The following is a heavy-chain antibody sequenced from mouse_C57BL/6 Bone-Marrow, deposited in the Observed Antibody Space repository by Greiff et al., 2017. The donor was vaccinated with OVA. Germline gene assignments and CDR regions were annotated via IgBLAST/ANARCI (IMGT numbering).Heavy chain of an antibody. Sequence: QVQLKESGAELVRPGASVTLSCKASGYTFTDYEMHWVKQTPVHGLEWIGAIDPETGGTAYNQKFKGKAILTADKSSSTAYMELRSLTSEDSAVYYCTRSIYYGNSFAYWGQGTLVTVSA. J-gene: IGHJ3*01. CDR1: GYTFTDYE. CDR2: IDPETGGT. V-gene: IGHV1-15*01. D-gene: IGHD2-1*01. CDR3: TRSIYYGNSFAY.